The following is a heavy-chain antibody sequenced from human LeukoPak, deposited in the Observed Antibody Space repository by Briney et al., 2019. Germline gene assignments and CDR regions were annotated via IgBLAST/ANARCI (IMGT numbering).Heavy chain of an antibody. D-gene: IGHD2-8*02. CDR1: GFTFSSYS. Sequence: GGSLRLSCAASGFTFSSYSMNWVRQAPGKGLEWVSYISSVGGTTYYADSVRGRFTISRDSARNSLYLQMDSLRDEDTAVYYCARDETGVGSGGVDFWGQGTLVTVSS. J-gene: IGHJ4*02. CDR3: ARDETGVGSGGVDF. CDR2: ISSVGGTT. V-gene: IGHV3-48*02.